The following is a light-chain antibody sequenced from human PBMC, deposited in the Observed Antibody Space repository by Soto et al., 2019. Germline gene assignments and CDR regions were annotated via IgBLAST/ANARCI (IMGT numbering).Light chain of an antibody. V-gene: IGKV1-39*01. CDR2: AAS. Sequence: DIQMTQSPSSLSASVGDRVTITCRASQSISSYLNWYQQKPGKAPKLLIYAASSLQSGVPSRFSGSGSGTDLTLNISSLQPEDFETYYCQQSYSTPRTFGQGTKVDIK. CDR1: QSISSY. J-gene: IGKJ1*01. CDR3: QQSYSTPRT.